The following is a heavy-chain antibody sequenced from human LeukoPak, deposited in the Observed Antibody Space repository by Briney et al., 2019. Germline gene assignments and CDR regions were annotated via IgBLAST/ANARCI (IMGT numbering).Heavy chain of an antibody. Sequence: SQTLSLTCTVSGGSISSGGYYWSWIRQHPGKGLEWIGYIYYSGSTYYNPSLKSRVTISVDTSKNQFSLKLSSVTAADTAVYYCARGETRGYSYGYIDYWGQGTLVTVSS. CDR2: IYYSGST. J-gene: IGHJ4*02. CDR1: GGSISSGGYY. CDR3: ARGETRGYSYGYIDY. D-gene: IGHD5-18*01. V-gene: IGHV4-31*03.